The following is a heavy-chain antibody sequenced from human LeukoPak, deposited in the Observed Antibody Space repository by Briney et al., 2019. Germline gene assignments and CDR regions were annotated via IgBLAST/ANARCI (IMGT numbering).Heavy chain of an antibody. CDR2: ISSSSYI. CDR1: GFTFSSYS. V-gene: IGHV3-21*01. D-gene: IGHD3-16*02. J-gene: IGHJ4*02. Sequence: GSLRLSCAASGFTFSSYSMNWVRQAPGKGLEWVSSISSSSYIYYADSVKGRFTISRDNAKNSLYLQMNSLRAEDTAVYYCARERNYVWGSYRPDYWGQGTLVTVSS. CDR3: ARERNYVWGSYRPDY.